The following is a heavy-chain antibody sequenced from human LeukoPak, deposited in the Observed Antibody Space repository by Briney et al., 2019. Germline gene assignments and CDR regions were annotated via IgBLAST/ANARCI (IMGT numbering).Heavy chain of an antibody. Sequence: ASVKVSCKASGYTFIDYFIHWMRQTPGQGLEWLGWINPNSGVTRYAQKFQDKVTMTRDTAAYMELSSLKSDDTAVYYCVRAVSGTLGGAFDIWGQGTAVTVSS. CDR3: VRAVSGTLGGAFDI. CDR2: INPNSGVT. CDR1: GYTFIDYF. J-gene: IGHJ3*02. D-gene: IGHD1-7*01. V-gene: IGHV1-2*02.